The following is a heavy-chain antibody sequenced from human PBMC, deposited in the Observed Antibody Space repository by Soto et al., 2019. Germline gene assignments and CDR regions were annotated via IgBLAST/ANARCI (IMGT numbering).Heavy chain of an antibody. D-gene: IGHD3-22*01. CDR3: ARADSSGYSYFDY. Sequence: QVQLQESGPGLVKPSQTLPLTCTVSGGSISSGDYYWSWIRQPPGTGLEWIGYIYYSGSTYYNPSLESRVTISVDTSKNQFSLKLSSVTAADTAVYYCARADSSGYSYFDYWGQGSLVTVSS. J-gene: IGHJ4*02. V-gene: IGHV4-30-4*01. CDR1: GGSISSGDYY. CDR2: IYYSGST.